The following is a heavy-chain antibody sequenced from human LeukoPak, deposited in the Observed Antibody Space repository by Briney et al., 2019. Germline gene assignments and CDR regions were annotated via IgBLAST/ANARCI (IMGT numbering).Heavy chain of an antibody. CDR2: INPNSGGT. V-gene: IGHV1-2*02. CDR3: ARDRVTMVRGREGDAFDI. CDR1: GYTFTGYY. Sequence: ASVKVSCKASGYTFTGYYIHWVRQAPGQGLEWMGWINPNSGGTNYAQKFQGRVTMTRDTSISTAYMELSRLRSDDTAVYYCARDRVTMVRGREGDAFDIWGQGTMVTVSS. J-gene: IGHJ3*02. D-gene: IGHD3-10*01.